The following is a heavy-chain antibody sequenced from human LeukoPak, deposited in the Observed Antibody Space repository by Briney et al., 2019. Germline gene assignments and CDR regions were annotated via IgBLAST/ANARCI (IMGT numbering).Heavy chain of an antibody. Sequence: ASVKVSCKASGYTFTSYGISWVRQAPGQGLEWMEWISAYNGNTNYAQKLQGRVTMTTDTSTSTAYMELRSLRSDDTAVYYCARGDYYDSSGYLNVDAFDIWGQGTMVTVSS. CDR3: ARGDYYDSSGYLNVDAFDI. CDR2: ISAYNGNT. J-gene: IGHJ3*02. CDR1: GYTFTSYG. D-gene: IGHD3-22*01. V-gene: IGHV1-18*01.